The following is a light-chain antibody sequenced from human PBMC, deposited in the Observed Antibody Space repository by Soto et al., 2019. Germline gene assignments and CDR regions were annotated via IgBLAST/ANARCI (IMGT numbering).Light chain of an antibody. J-gene: IGLJ2*01. Sequence: QSVLTQPPSASGSPGQSVTISCTGTSSDVGGYNYVSWYQQHPGKAPKLMIYEVSKRPSGVPDRFSGSKSGNTASLTVSGLQAEDEADYYSSSYAGSNNFLCAFGGGTQLTVL. CDR2: EVS. CDR1: SSDVGGYNY. CDR3: SSYAGSNNFLCA. V-gene: IGLV2-8*01.